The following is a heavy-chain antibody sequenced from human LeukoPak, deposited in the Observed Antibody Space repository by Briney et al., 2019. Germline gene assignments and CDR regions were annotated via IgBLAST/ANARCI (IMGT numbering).Heavy chain of an antibody. Sequence: GSLRLSCAASGFTFSSYSMNLVRQAPGKGLEWVSYISSSSSTIYYADSVKGRFTISRDNAKNSLYLQMNSLRAEDTAVYYCARGHGFDYWGQGTLVTVSS. CDR2: ISSSSSTI. CDR3: ARGHGFDY. J-gene: IGHJ4*02. CDR1: GFTFSSYS. V-gene: IGHV3-48*04.